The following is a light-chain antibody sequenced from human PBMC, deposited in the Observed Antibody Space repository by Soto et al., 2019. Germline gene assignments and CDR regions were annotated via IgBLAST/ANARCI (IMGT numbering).Light chain of an antibody. Sequence: QSALTQPASVSGSPGQSITISCTGTSSDVGGYNYVSWYQQLPGKAPKLMLYNVSNRPSGVSHRFSGSKSGNTASLTISGIQAEVDADYYCTSYTSSSTYVFGTGTKLTVL. CDR2: NVS. CDR1: SSDVGGYNY. J-gene: IGLJ1*01. CDR3: TSYTSSSTYV. V-gene: IGLV2-14*01.